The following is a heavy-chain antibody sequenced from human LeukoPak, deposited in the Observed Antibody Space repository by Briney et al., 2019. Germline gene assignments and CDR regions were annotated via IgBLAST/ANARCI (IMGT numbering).Heavy chain of an antibody. J-gene: IGHJ4*02. Sequence: GGSLRLSCAASGHTFSSYAMTWVRQAPGKGLEWVSSISGSAASTYYADFVKSRFTISRDNSKNTLSLQMNSLRAEDTAVYYCAKLRPNYFACWGQGTLVTVSS. V-gene: IGHV3-23*01. D-gene: IGHD3-16*01. CDR2: ISGSAAST. CDR3: AKLRPNYFAC. CDR1: GHTFSSYA.